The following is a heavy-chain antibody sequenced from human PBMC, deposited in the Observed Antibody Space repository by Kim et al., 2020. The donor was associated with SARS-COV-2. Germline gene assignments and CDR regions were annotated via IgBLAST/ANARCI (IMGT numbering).Heavy chain of an antibody. V-gene: IGHV3-7*01. J-gene: IGHJ6*04. CDR2: GREK. Sequence: GREKQYVGSGKGRCTISRDNAKNALYLQMNSLRADDTAVYYCARNKGDVWGKGTTVTVSS. CDR3: ARNKGDV.